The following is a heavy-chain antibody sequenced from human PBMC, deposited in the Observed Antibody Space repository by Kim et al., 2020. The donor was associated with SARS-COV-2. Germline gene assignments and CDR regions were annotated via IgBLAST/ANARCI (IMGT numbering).Heavy chain of an antibody. CDR3: ARGSSTVATRYVDL. V-gene: IGHV3-23*01. D-gene: IGHD5-12*01. J-gene: IGHJ2*01. Sequence: ADAVKGRFTITRNNSKNKLYLQMNSLRAEDTAVYYCARGSSTVATRYVDLWGRGTLVTVSP.